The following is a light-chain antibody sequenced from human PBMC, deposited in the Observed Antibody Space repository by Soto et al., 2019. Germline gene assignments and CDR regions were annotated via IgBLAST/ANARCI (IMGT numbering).Light chain of an antibody. CDR2: DVS. V-gene: IGLV2-14*03. Sequence: QSVLTQPASVSGSPVQSITISCTGTISDVGSYNFVSWYQQYTGKTHKHMICDVSNRRSGVSNRITVSKSGNTATLTISRLQAEDEADYYCSSFSGRNYVFGTGTKVTVL. CDR1: ISDVGSYNF. CDR3: SSFSGRNYV. J-gene: IGLJ1*01.